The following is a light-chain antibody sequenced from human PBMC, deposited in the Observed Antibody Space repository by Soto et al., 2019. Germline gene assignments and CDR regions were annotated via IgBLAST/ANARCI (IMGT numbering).Light chain of an antibody. CDR1: QSISNY. CDR3: QQSYSTPST. J-gene: IGKJ1*01. Sequence: DIQMTQSPSSLSASVGDRVTITCRASQSISNYLNWYQQKPGTAPKLLIYAASSLQSGVPSRFSGSGSGTDFTLTISSLQPEDFATYYCQQSYSTPSTFGQGTKVEIK. CDR2: AAS. V-gene: IGKV1-39*01.